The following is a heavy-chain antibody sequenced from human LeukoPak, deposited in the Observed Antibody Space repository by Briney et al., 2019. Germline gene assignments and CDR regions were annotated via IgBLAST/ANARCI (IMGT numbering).Heavy chain of an antibody. Sequence: SVKVSCKASGYTFTGYYMHWVRQAPGQGLEWMGWINPNSGGTNYAQKFQGWVTMTRDTSISTAYMELSRLRSDDTAVYYCARAYVDGDYVFAYYYYGMDVWGQGTTVTVSS. CDR2: INPNSGGT. V-gene: IGHV1-2*04. D-gene: IGHD4-17*01. J-gene: IGHJ6*02. CDR1: GYTFTGYY. CDR3: ARAYVDGDYVFAYYYYGMDV.